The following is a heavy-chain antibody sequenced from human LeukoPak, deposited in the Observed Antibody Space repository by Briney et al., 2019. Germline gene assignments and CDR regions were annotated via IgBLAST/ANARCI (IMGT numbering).Heavy chain of an antibody. V-gene: IGHV4-4*07. CDR2: ISGSGTA. D-gene: IGHD1-7*01. Sequence: SEALSLTCTVSAGSINAYFWTWVRQPAGKGLEWIGRISGSGTAFYNPSLESRVTISLDTANYQLFLRMTSVSAADTAVYYCARGTELTRTSGHYSFDYWGQGTLVSVSS. CDR1: AGSINAYF. CDR3: ARGTELTRTSGHYSFDY. J-gene: IGHJ4*02.